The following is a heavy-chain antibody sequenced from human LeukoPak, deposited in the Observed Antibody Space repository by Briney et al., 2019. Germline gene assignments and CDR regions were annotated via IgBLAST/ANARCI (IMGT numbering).Heavy chain of an antibody. CDR2: IYPGDSDT. CDR1: EYSFTSYW. Sequence: GESLKISCKGSEYSFTSYWIGWVRQMPGKGLEWMGIIYPGDSDTRYSSSFQGQVTISADKSISTAYLQWSSLKASDTAMYYCAGTYGSGSYYYHYFDYWGQGTLVTVSS. J-gene: IGHJ4*02. D-gene: IGHD3-10*01. CDR3: AGTYGSGSYYYHYFDY. V-gene: IGHV5-51*01.